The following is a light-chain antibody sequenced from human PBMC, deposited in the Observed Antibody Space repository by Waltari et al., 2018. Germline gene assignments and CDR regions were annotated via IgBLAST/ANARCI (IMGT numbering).Light chain of an antibody. CDR2: DAS. CDR3: QQRSNWLT. Sequence: ELVLTQSPATLSLSPGEGATLSCRASQSVSSYLAWYQQKPGQAPRLLIYDASNRATGIPARFSGSGSGTDFTLTISSLEPEDFAVYYCQQRSNWLTFGGGTKVEIK. J-gene: IGKJ4*01. V-gene: IGKV3-11*01. CDR1: QSVSSY.